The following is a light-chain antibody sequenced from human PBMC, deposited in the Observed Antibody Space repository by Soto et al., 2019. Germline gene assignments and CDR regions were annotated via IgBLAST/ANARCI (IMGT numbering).Light chain of an antibody. J-gene: IGKJ5*01. Sequence: VVMTQSPLSLPVTLGQPASISRRSNQSLVHSDGLAYFSWFQQRPGRSPRRLIDKVSNRDSGVPARFSGSGSGTDFALKSSRVEAEDVGVYYCMQGTHWPITFGQGTRLEI. CDR1: QSLVHSDGLAY. V-gene: IGKV2-30*02. CDR3: MQGTHWPIT. CDR2: KVS.